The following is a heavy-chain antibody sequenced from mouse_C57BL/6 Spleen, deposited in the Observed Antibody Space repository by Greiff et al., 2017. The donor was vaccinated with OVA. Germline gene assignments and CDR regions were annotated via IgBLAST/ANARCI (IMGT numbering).Heavy chain of an antibody. CDR1: GFSFTSYG. CDR2: IWGDGST. Sequence: QVQLQESGPGLVAPSQCLSITCTVSGFSFTSYGVRWVRQPPGKGLEWLGVIWGDGSTNYHSAPVSRLGISKDNSKSQVFLKLNSLPTDDTATYYCAKQGGYDVLAYWGQGTMVTFSA. CDR3: AKQGGYDVLAY. V-gene: IGHV2-3*01. J-gene: IGHJ3*01. D-gene: IGHD2-2*01.